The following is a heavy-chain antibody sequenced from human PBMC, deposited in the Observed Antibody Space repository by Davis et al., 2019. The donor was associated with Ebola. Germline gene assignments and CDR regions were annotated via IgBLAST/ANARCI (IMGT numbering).Heavy chain of an antibody. CDR1: GFTLSAYS. CDR2: ISSTSGTV. Sequence: PGGSLRLSCVASGFTLSAYSMNWIRQAPGKGLECVSYISSTSGTVWYADSVKGRFTVSRDNAKNSLYLQMNSLRDDDTAVYYCARVRAGTIKSSSDVWGQGTTVTVSS. CDR3: ARVRAGTIKSSSDV. V-gene: IGHV3-48*02. J-gene: IGHJ6*02. D-gene: IGHD1-7*01.